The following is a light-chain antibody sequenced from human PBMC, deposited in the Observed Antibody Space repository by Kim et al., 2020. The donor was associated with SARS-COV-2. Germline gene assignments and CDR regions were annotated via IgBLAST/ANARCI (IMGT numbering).Light chain of an antibody. CDR2: DVS. Sequence: QSALTQPASVSGSPGQSITISCTGTSSDVGGYNYVSWYQQHPGKAPKLMIYDVSKRPSGVSNRFSGSKSGNTASLTISGLQAEDEADYYCPSYTGSSTVVFGGGTQLTV. CDR1: SSDVGGYNY. J-gene: IGLJ2*01. CDR3: PSYTGSSTVV. V-gene: IGLV2-14*01.